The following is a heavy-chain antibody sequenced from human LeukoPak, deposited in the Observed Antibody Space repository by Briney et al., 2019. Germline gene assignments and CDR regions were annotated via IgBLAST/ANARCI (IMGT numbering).Heavy chain of an antibody. J-gene: IGHJ1*01. D-gene: IGHD3-22*01. CDR2: IKSDGRT. V-gene: IGHV3-74*01. CDR1: GFTLSSYW. CDR3: ARAPSEIGGYYPEYFRH. Sequence: PGGSLRLSCAASGFTLSSYWMHWVRQAPGKGLVWVSRIKSDGRTNYADSVKGRFTISRDNAKNTVSLQMNSLRAEDTGVYYCARAPSEIGGYYPEYFRHWGQGTLIIVCS.